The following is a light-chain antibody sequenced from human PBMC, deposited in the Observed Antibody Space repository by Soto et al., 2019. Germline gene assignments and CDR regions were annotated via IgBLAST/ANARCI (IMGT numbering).Light chain of an antibody. CDR1: SSDVGNYKY. V-gene: IGLV2-14*01. CDR3: FSYTSSGTYV. CDR2: EVS. J-gene: IGLJ1*01. Sequence: QSVLTQPASVSGSPGQSITISCTVTSSDVGNYKYVPWYQQHPGKAPKLMIYEVSNRPSGVSNRFSGSKSGNTASLTISGLQAEDETDYYCFSYTSSGTYVFGTGTKVTVL.